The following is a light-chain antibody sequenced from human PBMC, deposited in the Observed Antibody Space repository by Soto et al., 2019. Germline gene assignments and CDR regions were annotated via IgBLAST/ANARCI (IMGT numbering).Light chain of an antibody. CDR3: QQYSSSPVT. Sequence: IVLTQSPGTLSLSPGERATLSCRASQTVSNNYLAWYQQKPGQAPRLVIYGASSRATGIPDRFSASGSGTDFTLTISRLEPEDFAVYFCQQYSSSPVTFGQGTKVDIK. CDR1: QTVSNNY. CDR2: GAS. V-gene: IGKV3-20*01. J-gene: IGKJ1*01.